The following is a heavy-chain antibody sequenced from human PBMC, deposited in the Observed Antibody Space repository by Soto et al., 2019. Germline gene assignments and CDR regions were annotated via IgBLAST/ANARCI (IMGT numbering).Heavy chain of an antibody. CDR1: GGSISSYY. D-gene: IGHD3-10*01. CDR3: ARASFGWFDP. CDR2: IYYSGST. J-gene: IGHJ5*02. V-gene: IGHV4-59*01. Sequence: SETLSLTCTVSGGSISSYYWSWIRQPPGKGLEWIGYIYYSGSTNYNPSLKSRVTISVDTSKNQFSLKLSSVTAADTAVYYCARASFGWFDPWGQGTLVTVS.